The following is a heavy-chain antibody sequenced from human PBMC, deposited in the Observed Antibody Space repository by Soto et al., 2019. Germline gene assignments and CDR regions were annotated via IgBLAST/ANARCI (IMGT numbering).Heavy chain of an antibody. D-gene: IGHD3-10*01. CDR2: INAGNGNT. CDR3: ARDLGFGLSDY. CDR1: GYTFTSYA. J-gene: IGHJ4*02. V-gene: IGHV1-3*01. Sequence: QVQLVQSGAEVKKPGASVKVSCKASGYTFTSYAMYWVRQAPGQRLEWMGWINAGNGNTKYSQKSQXXVTIPRDTSASTAYMELSSLRSEDTAVYYCARDLGFGLSDYWGQGTLVTVSS.